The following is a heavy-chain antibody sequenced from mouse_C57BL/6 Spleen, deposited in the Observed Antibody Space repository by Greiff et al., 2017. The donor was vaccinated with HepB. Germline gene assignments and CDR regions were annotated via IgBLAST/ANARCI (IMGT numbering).Heavy chain of an antibody. CDR3: ARERVVVATDYAMDY. D-gene: IGHD1-1*01. Sequence: EVQLQESGGGLVKPGGSLKLSCAASGFTFSSYAMSWVRQTPEKRLEWVATISDGGSYTYYPDNVKGRFTISRDNAKNNLYLQMSHLKSEDTAMYYCARERVVVATDYAMDYWGQGTSVTVSS. J-gene: IGHJ4*01. CDR1: GFTFSSYA. CDR2: ISDGGSYT. V-gene: IGHV5-4*01.